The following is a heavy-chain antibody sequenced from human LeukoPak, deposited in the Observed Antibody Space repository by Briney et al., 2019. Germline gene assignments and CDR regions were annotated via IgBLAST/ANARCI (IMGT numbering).Heavy chain of an antibody. D-gene: IGHD6-13*01. J-gene: IGHJ4*02. CDR2: ISGSGGST. V-gene: IGHV3-23*01. CDR1: GFTFGSYA. Sequence: PGGSLRLSCAASGFTFGSYAMSWVRQAPGKGLEWVSAISGSGGSTYYADSVKGRFTISRDNSKNTLYLQMNSLRAEDTAVYYCAKDLGNIAAAGMEISFDYWGQGTLVTVSS. CDR3: AKDLGNIAAAGMEISFDY.